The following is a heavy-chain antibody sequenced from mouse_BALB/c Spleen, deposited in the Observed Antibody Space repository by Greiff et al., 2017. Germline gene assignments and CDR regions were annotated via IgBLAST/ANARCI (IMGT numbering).Heavy chain of an antibody. J-gene: IGHJ4*01. D-gene: IGHD4-1*01. CDR2: INPYNDGT. Sequence: VQLQQSGPDLVKPGASVKMSCKASGYTFTSYVMHWVRQKPGQGLEWIGYINPYNDGTKYNEKFKGKTTLTSDKTSSTDYMVLSSRTSEDSTVYYCGRSGSNWAYAMDYWGQGTSVTVSS. CDR3: GRSGSNWAYAMDY. V-gene: IGHV1-14*01. CDR1: GYTFTSYV.